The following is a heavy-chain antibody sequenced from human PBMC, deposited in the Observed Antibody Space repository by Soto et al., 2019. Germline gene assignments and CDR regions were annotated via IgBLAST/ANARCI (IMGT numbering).Heavy chain of an antibody. CDR1: GASITTYY. D-gene: IGHD3-16*01. V-gene: IGHV4-59*08. Sequence: SETLSLTCTVSGASITTYYWSWIRQPPGKGLEWIGYISYSGSTDYNPSLKSRVTISVDTSKNQFSLKLSSVTAADTAVYYCARRWGDYFDYWGQGTLVTVSS. CDR3: ARRWGDYFDY. CDR2: ISYSGST. J-gene: IGHJ4*02.